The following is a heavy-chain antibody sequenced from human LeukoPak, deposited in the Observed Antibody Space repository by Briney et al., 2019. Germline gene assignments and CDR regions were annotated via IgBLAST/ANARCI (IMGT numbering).Heavy chain of an antibody. J-gene: IGHJ6*03. CDR1: GGSISSGSYY. Sequence: SETLSLTCTVSGGSISSGSYYWSWIRQPAGQGLEGIGRIYTSGSTNYNPSLKSRVTISVDTSKYQFSLKLSSVTAADTAVYYCARMGVAGYYYMDVWGKGTTVTVSS. D-gene: IGHD6-19*01. CDR2: IYTSGST. CDR3: ARMGVAGYYYMDV. V-gene: IGHV4-61*02.